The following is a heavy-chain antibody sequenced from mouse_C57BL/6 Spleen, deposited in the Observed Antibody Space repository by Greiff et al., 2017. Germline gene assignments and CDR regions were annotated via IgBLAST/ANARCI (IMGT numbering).Heavy chain of an antibody. Sequence: QVQLQQSGAELVRPGASVTLSCKASGYTFTDYEMHWVKQTPVHGLEWIGAIDPETGGTAYNQKFKGKDILTADKSSSTAYMELRSLTSEDSAVYYCTRRFYYDYDGTYWYCDVWGTGTTVTVSS. CDR2: IDPETGGT. D-gene: IGHD2-4*01. CDR3: TRRFYYDYDGTYWYCDV. J-gene: IGHJ1*03. V-gene: IGHV1-15*01. CDR1: GYTFTDYE.